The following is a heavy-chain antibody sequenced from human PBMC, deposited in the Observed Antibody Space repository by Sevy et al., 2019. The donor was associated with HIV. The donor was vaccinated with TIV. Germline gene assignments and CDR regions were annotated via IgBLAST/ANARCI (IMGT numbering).Heavy chain of an antibody. V-gene: IGHV3-23*01. CDR1: GFSFDSYG. Sequence: GGSLRLSCAVSGFSFDSYGMTWVRQAPGKGLEWVSGISGSGTRTYYADSVKGRFSISRDNSKNRLYLQMNSLRSEDKGRYYCGKGGGGHYDPDEIGYYFYYYNMDVWGKGTTVTVSS. CDR3: GKGGGGHYDPDEIGYYFYYYNMDV. J-gene: IGHJ6*03. D-gene: IGHD3-22*01. CDR2: ISGSGTRT.